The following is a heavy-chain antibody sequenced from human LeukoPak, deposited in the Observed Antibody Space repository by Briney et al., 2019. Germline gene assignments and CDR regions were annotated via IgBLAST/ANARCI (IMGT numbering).Heavy chain of an antibody. Sequence: GGSLRLSCAASGFTFSTYSMSWVRQAPGKGLEWISYISTSSDNIYYADSVKGRFTISRDNAKNSLYLQMNSLRAEDTAVYYCASDMFTNTWYVLDYWGQGTLVTVSS. D-gene: IGHD6-13*01. CDR1: GFTFSTYS. V-gene: IGHV3-48*01. CDR3: ASDMFTNTWYVLDY. CDR2: ISTSSDNI. J-gene: IGHJ4*02.